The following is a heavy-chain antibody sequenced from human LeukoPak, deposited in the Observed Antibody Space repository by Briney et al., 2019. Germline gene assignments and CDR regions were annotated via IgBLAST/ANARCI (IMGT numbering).Heavy chain of an antibody. D-gene: IGHD6-13*01. V-gene: IGHV4-59*01. J-gene: IGHJ4*02. CDR1: GGSISSYY. CDR3: ARDRPGGSSLDY. CDR2: IYYTGST. Sequence: SETLSLTCTVSGGSISSYYWSWIRQPPGKGLEWIGYIYYTGSTNYNPSLKSRVTISVDTSKNQFSLKLSSVTAVDTAVYYCARDRPGGSSLDYWGQGTLVTVSS.